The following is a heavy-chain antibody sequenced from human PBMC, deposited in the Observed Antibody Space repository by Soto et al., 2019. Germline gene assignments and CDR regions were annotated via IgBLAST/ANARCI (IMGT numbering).Heavy chain of an antibody. D-gene: IGHD2-8*01. CDR2: INPKSGGT. V-gene: IGHV1-2*04. Sequence: GASVKVSWKESGYTFASYYMHWVRQAPGQGLEWLGRINPKSGGTSTAQKFQGWVTMTTDTSISTASMELTRLTSDDTAIYYCARGDSTDCSNGVCSFFYNHDMDVWGQGTTVTVSS. J-gene: IGHJ6*02. CDR3: ARGDSTDCSNGVCSFFYNHDMDV. CDR1: GYTFASYY.